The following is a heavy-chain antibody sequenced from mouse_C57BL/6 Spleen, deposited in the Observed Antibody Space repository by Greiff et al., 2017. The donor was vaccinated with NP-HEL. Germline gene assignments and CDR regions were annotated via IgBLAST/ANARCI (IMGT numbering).Heavy chain of an antibody. Sequence: QVQLQQSGAELVKPGASVKMSCKASGYTFTSYWITWVKQRPGQGLEWIGDIYPGSGSTNYNEKFKSKATLTVDTSSSTAYMQLSSLTSEDSAVYYCAREAAQATGFAYWGQGTLVTVSA. CDR3: AREAAQATGFAY. D-gene: IGHD3-2*02. V-gene: IGHV1-55*01. CDR2: IYPGSGST. CDR1: GYTFTSYW. J-gene: IGHJ3*01.